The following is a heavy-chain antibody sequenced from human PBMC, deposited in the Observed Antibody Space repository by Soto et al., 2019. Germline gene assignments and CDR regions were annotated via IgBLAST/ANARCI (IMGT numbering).Heavy chain of an antibody. Sequence: GGSLRLSCAASGFTFSSYSMNWVRQAPGKGLEWVSYISSSSSTIYYADSVKGRFTISRDNAKNSLYLQMNSLRDEDTAVYYCASYGNQQLVNYYYGMDVWGQGTTVTVSS. CDR3: ASYGNQQLVNYYYGMDV. J-gene: IGHJ6*02. CDR1: GFTFSSYS. D-gene: IGHD6-13*01. V-gene: IGHV3-48*02. CDR2: ISSSSSTI.